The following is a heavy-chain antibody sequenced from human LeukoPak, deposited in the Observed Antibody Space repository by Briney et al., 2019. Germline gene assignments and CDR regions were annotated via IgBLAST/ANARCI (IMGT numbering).Heavy chain of an antibody. CDR1: GYTFTSYG. CDR3: ARDLVATTPGCFDF. D-gene: IGHD5-12*01. V-gene: IGHV1-18*01. Sequence: ASVKVSCKASGYTFTSYGVSWVRQAPGQGLEWMGWISAYNGNTNYAQKLQGRVTMTTDTSTSTAYMELRSLRSDDTAVYYCARDLVATTPGCFDFWGQGTLVTVSS. CDR2: ISAYNGNT. J-gene: IGHJ4*02.